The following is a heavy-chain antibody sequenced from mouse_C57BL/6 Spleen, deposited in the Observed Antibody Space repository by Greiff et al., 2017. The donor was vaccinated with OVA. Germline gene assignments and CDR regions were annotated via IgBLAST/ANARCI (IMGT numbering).Heavy chain of an antibody. V-gene: IGHV7-3*01. J-gene: IGHJ3*01. CDR2: IRNKANGYTT. CDR1: GFTFTDYY. CDR3: ARDYDLAWFAY. D-gene: IGHD2-12*01. Sequence: EVKLEESGGGLVQPGGSLSLSCAASGFTFTDYYMSWVRQPPGKALEWLGFIRNKANGYTTEYSASVKGRFTISRDNSQSILYLQMNALRAEDSATYYCARDYDLAWFAYWGQGTLVTVSA.